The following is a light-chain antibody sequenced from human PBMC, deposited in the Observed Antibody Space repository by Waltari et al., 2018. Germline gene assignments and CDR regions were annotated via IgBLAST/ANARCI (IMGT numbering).Light chain of an antibody. CDR2: AAS. Sequence: ENVLTPSPGTLSLSPGERATLSCRASQSIGNNCLAWYQQKPGQAPRLLIYAASIRATGIPDRFSGSGSGTDFTLTISRLEPEDFAVFYCHQYDRSPWTFGQGTKVEF. J-gene: IGKJ1*01. V-gene: IGKV3-20*01. CDR3: HQYDRSPWT. CDR1: QSIGNNC.